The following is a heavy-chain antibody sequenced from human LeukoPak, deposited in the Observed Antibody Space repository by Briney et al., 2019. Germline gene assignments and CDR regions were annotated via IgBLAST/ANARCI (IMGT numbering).Heavy chain of an antibody. CDR1: GGSISSYY. CDR3: ASTKLHDYYDSSGYYPFDY. J-gene: IGHJ4*02. Sequence: PSETLSLTCTVSGGSISSYYWSWIRQPPGKGLEWIGYIYYSGSTNYNPSLKSRVTISVDTSKNQFSLKLSFVTAADTAVYYRASTKLHDYYDSSGYYPFDYWGQGTLVTVSS. CDR2: IYYSGST. D-gene: IGHD3-22*01. V-gene: IGHV4-59*01.